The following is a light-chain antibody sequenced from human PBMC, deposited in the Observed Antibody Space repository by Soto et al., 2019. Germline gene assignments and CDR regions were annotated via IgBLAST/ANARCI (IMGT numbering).Light chain of an antibody. J-gene: IGKJ3*01. CDR1: QAVNTR. CDR3: QQYGSSPVT. Sequence: EIVLTQSPATLSSFPGDRVTLSCRASQAVNTRLAWYQHKPGQAPRLLIYLTSNRAAGIPARFSGSGSGTDFTLTISDVQPEDFAVYYCQQYGSSPVTFGPGTKVDIK. CDR2: LTS. V-gene: IGKV3D-11*01.